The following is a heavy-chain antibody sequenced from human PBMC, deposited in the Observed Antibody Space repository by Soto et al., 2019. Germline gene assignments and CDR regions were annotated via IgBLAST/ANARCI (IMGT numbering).Heavy chain of an antibody. D-gene: IGHD6-19*01. CDR1: GYTFSNYG. CDR3: ARAPRTVAGTFWFDP. CDR2: ISSYNGNT. V-gene: IGHV1-18*01. J-gene: IGHJ5*02. Sequence: QVQLVQSGAEVKKPGASVKVSCKASGYTFSNYGISWVRQAPGQGLEWMGWISSYNGNTNYAQKLQGRVTMTTDTSPSTAYMELRSLRSDDTAVYYCARAPRTVAGTFWFDPWGQGTLVTVSS.